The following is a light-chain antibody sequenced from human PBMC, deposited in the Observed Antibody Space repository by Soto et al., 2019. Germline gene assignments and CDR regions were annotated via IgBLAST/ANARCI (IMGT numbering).Light chain of an antibody. CDR2: DVS. J-gene: IGLJ2*01. CDR1: SSDVGGYNY. CDR3: SSYTSSTTLKV. V-gene: IGLV2-14*03. Sequence: QSARTQPASVSGSPGQSITISCTGTSSDVGGYNYVSWYQQHPGKAPKLMIYDVSNRPSGVSNRFSGSKSGNTASLTISGLQAEDEADYYCSSYTSSTTLKVFGGGTKVTVL.